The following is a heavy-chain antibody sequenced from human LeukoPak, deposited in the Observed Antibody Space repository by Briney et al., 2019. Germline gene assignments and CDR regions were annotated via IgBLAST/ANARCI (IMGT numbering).Heavy chain of an antibody. J-gene: IGHJ4*02. CDR1: GFTFSSYG. Sequence: GGALRLSCAASGFTFSSYGMHWVRQAPGKGLEGVAFIRYDGSNKYYADSVKGRFTIFRDNSKNTLYLQMNSLRAEDTAVYYCAKDRERGYSYGNYFDYWGQGTLVTVSS. V-gene: IGHV3-30*02. D-gene: IGHD5-18*01. CDR2: IRYDGSNK. CDR3: AKDRERGYSYGNYFDY.